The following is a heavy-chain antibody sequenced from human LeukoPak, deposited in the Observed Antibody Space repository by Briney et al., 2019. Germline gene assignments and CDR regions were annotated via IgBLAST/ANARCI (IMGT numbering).Heavy chain of an antibody. Sequence: GSLRLSCAASGFTFSSYGMHWVRQAPGKGLEWVAVIWYDGSNKYYADSVKGRFTISRDNSKNTLYLQMNSLRAEDTAVYYCARDGGYDDDYAYFQHWGQGTLVTVSS. CDR2: IWYDGSNK. D-gene: IGHD4-17*01. J-gene: IGHJ1*01. CDR1: GFTFSSYG. V-gene: IGHV3-33*01. CDR3: ARDGGYDDDYAYFQH.